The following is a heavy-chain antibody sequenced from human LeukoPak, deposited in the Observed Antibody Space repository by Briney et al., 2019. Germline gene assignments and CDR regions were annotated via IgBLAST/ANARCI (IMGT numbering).Heavy chain of an antibody. CDR1: GYTFTSYG. CDR2: MNPNSGHT. D-gene: IGHD3-22*01. Sequence: ASVKVSCKASGYTFTSYGINWVRQATGQGLEWMGWMNPNSGHTDYAQKFQGRVTITRNTSISTAYMELSSLRSEDTAVYYCARSYYYDNSGYFPTDYWGQGTLVTVSS. CDR3: ARSYYYDNSGYFPTDY. V-gene: IGHV1-8*03. J-gene: IGHJ4*02.